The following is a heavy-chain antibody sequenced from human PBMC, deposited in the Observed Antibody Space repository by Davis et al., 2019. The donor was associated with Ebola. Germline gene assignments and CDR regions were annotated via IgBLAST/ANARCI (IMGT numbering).Heavy chain of an antibody. CDR2: IYSGGNT. Sequence: ASLKISCAASDCTISSNYMSWVRQAPGERLEWGSVIYSGGNTSYADSVKGRLTISRDNSKNTLYLQMNGLRVEDTAIYYCAKDTSNIWFDIWGQGTNVTVS. J-gene: IGHJ3*02. CDR1: DCTISSNY. D-gene: IGHD1-26*01. CDR3: AKDTSNIWFDI. V-gene: IGHV3-53*01.